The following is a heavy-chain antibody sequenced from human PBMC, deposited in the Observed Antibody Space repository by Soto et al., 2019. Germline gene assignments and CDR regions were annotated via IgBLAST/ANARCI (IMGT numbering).Heavy chain of an antibody. V-gene: IGHV3-30-3*01. J-gene: IGHJ4*02. CDR1: GFTFSSYA. CDR3: ARDTVSSLWGYDSRLDY. Sequence: GGSLRLSCAASGFTFSSYAMHWVRQAPGKGLEWVAVISYDGSNKYYADSVKGRFTISRDNSKNTLYLQMNSLRAEDTAVYYCARDTVSSLWGYDSRLDYWGQGTLVTVSS. D-gene: IGHD5-12*01. CDR2: ISYDGSNK.